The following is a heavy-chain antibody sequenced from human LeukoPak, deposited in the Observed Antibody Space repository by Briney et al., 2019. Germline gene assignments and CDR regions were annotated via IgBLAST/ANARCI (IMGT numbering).Heavy chain of an antibody. V-gene: IGHV3-30*18. D-gene: IGHD6-13*01. J-gene: IGHJ4*02. CDR2: LSYDGSNK. CDR1: GFTFSSYG. Sequence: GGSLRLSCAASGFTFSSYGMHWVRQAPGKGLEWVAVLSYDGSNKYYADSVKGRFTISRDNSKNTLYLQMNSLRAEDTAVYYCAKGVAAAGYFDYWGQGTLVTVSS. CDR3: AKGVAAAGYFDY.